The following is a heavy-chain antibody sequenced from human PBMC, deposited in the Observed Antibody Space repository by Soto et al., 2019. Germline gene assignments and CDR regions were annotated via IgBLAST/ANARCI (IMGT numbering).Heavy chain of an antibody. J-gene: IGHJ4*02. Sequence: SETLSLTCAVSGGSISTSNWCSWVRQPPGKGLEWIGEVYRTGSTNYNPSLESRVIVSVDKSKNQFSLKLTSVTAADTAVYYCARARATIAAAAIFDCWGQGTLVTVS. CDR1: GGSISTSNW. CDR2: VYRTGST. CDR3: ARARATIAAAAIFDC. V-gene: IGHV4-4*02. D-gene: IGHD6-13*01.